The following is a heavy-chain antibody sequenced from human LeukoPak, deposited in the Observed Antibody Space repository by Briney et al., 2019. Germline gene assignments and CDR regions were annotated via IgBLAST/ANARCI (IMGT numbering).Heavy chain of an antibody. Sequence: ASVKVSCKASGYTFTSYGISWVRQAPGQGLEWMGWISAYNGNTNYAQKLQGRVTMTTDTSTSTAYMELRSLRSDDTAVYYSARVWFGELYNGMDVWGQGTTVTVSS. V-gene: IGHV1-18*01. CDR2: ISAYNGNT. J-gene: IGHJ6*02. CDR1: GYTFTSYG. D-gene: IGHD3-10*01. CDR3: ARVWFGELYNGMDV.